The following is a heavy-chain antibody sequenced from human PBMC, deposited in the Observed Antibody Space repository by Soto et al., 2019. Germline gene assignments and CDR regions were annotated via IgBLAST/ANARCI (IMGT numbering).Heavy chain of an antibody. D-gene: IGHD3-22*01. CDR2: IYYSGST. Sequence: SETLSLTCTFSGGSISSGGYYWSWIRQHPGKGLEWIGYIYYSGSTYYNPSLKSRVTISVDTSKNQFSLKLSSVTAADTAVYYCARVLHYYDSSGYNDYWGQGTLVTVSS. CDR1: GGSISSGGYY. J-gene: IGHJ4*02. CDR3: ARVLHYYDSSGYNDY. V-gene: IGHV4-31*03.